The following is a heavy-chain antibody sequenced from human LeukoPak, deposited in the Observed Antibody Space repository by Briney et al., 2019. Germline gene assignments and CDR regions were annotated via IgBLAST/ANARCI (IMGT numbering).Heavy chain of an antibody. V-gene: IGHV1-69*13. J-gene: IGHJ4*02. CDR1: GGTFSSYA. CDR2: IIPIFGTA. CDR3: ARGLELRVAVAEAYGY. Sequence: ASVKVSCKASGGTFSSYAISWVRQAPGQGLEWMGGIIPIFGTANYAQKFQGRVTITADESTSTAYMELSSLRSEDTAVYYCARGLELRVAVAEAYGYWGQGTLVTVSS. D-gene: IGHD6-19*01.